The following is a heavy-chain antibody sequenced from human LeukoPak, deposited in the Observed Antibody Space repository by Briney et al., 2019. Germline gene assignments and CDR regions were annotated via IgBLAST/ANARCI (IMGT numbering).Heavy chain of an antibody. CDR2: ISSSGNTR. CDR1: GFTFSSYG. Sequence: GGSLRLSCAASGFTFSSYGMHWVRQAPGKGLEWVSHISSSGNTRYYADSVKGRFTISRDNAKNSLYLQMNSLRAEDTAVYYCARSAVGATLHWGQGTLVTVSS. J-gene: IGHJ4*02. CDR3: ARSAVGATLH. D-gene: IGHD1-26*01. V-gene: IGHV3-48*04.